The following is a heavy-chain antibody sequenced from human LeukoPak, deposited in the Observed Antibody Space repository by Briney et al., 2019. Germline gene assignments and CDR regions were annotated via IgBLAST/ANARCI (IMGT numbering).Heavy chain of an antibody. Sequence: ASVKVSCKASGYTFTGYYMHWVRQAPGQGLEWMGRINPNSGGTNYAQKFQGRVTMTRYTSTSTVYMELSSLRSEDTAVYYCARVGIAAAGLDYWGQGTLVTVSS. V-gene: IGHV1-2*06. CDR1: GYTFTGYY. D-gene: IGHD6-13*01. J-gene: IGHJ4*02. CDR3: ARVGIAAAGLDY. CDR2: INPNSGGT.